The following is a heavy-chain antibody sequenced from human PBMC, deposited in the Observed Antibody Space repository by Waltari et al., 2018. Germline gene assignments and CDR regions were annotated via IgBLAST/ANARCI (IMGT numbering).Heavy chain of an antibody. CDR2: IRSTSSDI. Sequence: EVQLVESGGGLVKPGGSLRLSCAASGFTFNTYTMNWVRQATGKGLEWVSSIRSTSSDIYYADSVKGRFTISRDNAKSSLYLQLNSLRAEDTAVYYCAGGYSSYYGMDVWGQGTTVTVSS. CDR3: AGGYSSYYGMDV. D-gene: IGHD6-13*01. J-gene: IGHJ6*02. CDR1: GFTFNTYT. V-gene: IGHV3-21*02.